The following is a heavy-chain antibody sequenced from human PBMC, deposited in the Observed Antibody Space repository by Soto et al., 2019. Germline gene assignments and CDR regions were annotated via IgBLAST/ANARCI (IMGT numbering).Heavy chain of an antibody. CDR3: AAFGAQQLVPLGKDYYYYGMDV. Sequence: SVKVSCKASGFTFTSSAVQWVRQARGQRLEWVGWIVVGSGNTNYAQKFQERVTITRDMSTSTAYMELSSLRSEDTAVYYCAAFGAQQLVPLGKDYYYYGMDVWGQGTTVTVSS. D-gene: IGHD6-13*01. CDR2: IVVGSGNT. J-gene: IGHJ6*02. CDR1: GFTFTSSA. V-gene: IGHV1-58*01.